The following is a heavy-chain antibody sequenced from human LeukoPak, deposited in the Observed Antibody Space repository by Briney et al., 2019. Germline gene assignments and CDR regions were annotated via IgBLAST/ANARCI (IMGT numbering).Heavy chain of an antibody. Sequence: GGSLRLSCAASGFTFSSYWMSWVRQAPGKGREWVANIKQDGSEKYYVDSVKGRFTISRDNAKNSLYLQMNSLRAEDTAVYYFARDCTSCYNPTYYYCSGSYGPPDYWGQGTLVTVSA. CDR3: ARDCTSCYNPTYYYCSGSYGPPDY. V-gene: IGHV3-7*01. D-gene: IGHD3-10*01. CDR1: GFTFSSYW. J-gene: IGHJ4*02. CDR2: IKQDGSEK.